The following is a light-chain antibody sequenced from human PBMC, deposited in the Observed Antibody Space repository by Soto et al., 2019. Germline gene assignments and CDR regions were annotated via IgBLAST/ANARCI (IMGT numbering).Light chain of an antibody. CDR3: SSYAGSNTYV. J-gene: IGLJ1*01. Sequence: QSALTQPPSASGSPGQSVTISCTGTSSDVGGYDYVSWYQHHPGKAPKLMIYEVTKRPSGVPDRFSGSKSGNTASLIVSGLQAEDEADYYCSSYAGSNTYVFGTGTKVTVL. CDR2: EVT. V-gene: IGLV2-8*01. CDR1: SSDVGGYDY.